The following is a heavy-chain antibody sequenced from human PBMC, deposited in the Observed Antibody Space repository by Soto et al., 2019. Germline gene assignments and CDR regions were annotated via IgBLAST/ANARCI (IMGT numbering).Heavy chain of an antibody. J-gene: IGHJ5*02. V-gene: IGHV1-69*01. Sequence: QVQLVQSGAEVKKPGSSVKVSCKASGGTFSSYAISWVRQAPGQGLEWMGGIIPIFGTANYAQKFQGRVTITADESTSTAYMELSSLRSEDTPVYSCAREGAGATVGYWFAPCGQGTLVTVAS. CDR1: GGTFSSYA. CDR2: IIPIFGTA. CDR3: AREGAGATVGYWFAP. D-gene: IGHD1-26*01.